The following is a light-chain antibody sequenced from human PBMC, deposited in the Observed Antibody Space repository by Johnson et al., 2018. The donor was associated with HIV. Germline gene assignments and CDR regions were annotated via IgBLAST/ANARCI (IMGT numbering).Light chain of an antibody. CDR3: GTWDSSLGAHYV. J-gene: IGLJ1*01. Sequence: QSVLTQPPSVSAAPGQKVTISCSGSSSNIGNNYVSWYQQLPGTAPKLLIYEKNKRPSGIPDRFSASKSGTSATLDITGLQTGDEADYYCGTWDSSLGAHYVFGSGTWVTVL. CDR2: EKN. V-gene: IGLV1-51*02. CDR1: SSNIGNNY.